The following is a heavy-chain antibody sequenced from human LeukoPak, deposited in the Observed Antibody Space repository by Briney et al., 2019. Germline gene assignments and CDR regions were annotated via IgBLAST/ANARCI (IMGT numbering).Heavy chain of an antibody. D-gene: IGHD3-9*01. CDR3: ARAASRGLRYFDWLGEDYYYMDV. V-gene: IGHV1-18*01. J-gene: IGHJ6*03. Sequence: ASVKVSCKPSGYTFTSYGISWGRQAPEQGLEGMGWISAYNGNTNYAQQLQGRVTMTTDTSTRTAYMELRSLSSDDTAVYYCARAASRGLRYFDWLGEDYYYMDVWGKGTTVSVSS. CDR1: GYTFTSYG. CDR2: ISAYNGNT.